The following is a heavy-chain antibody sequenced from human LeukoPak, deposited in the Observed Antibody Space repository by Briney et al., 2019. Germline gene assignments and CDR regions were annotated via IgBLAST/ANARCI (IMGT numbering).Heavy chain of an antibody. V-gene: IGHV1-8*03. CDR2: MNPNSGST. Sequence: ASVKVSCKASGYTFTSYDINWVRQATGQGLEWMGWMNPNSGSTGYAQKFQGRVTITRNTSISTAYMELSSLRSEDTAVYYCARVVGELLQLADAFDIWGQGTMVTVSS. J-gene: IGHJ3*02. CDR3: ARVVGELLQLADAFDI. CDR1: GYTFTSYD. D-gene: IGHD1-26*01.